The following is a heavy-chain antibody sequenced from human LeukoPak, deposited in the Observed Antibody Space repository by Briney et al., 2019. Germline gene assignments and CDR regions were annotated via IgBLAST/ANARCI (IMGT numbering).Heavy chain of an antibody. Sequence: GASVKVSCKASGGXFSSYAISWVRQAPGRGLEWMGGIIPIFGTANYAQKFQGRVTITADESTSTAYMELSSLRSEDTAVYYCARDKVDYFDYWGQGTLVTVSS. CDR2: IIPIFGTA. CDR3: ARDKVDYFDY. V-gene: IGHV1-69*01. J-gene: IGHJ4*02. CDR1: GGXFSSYA.